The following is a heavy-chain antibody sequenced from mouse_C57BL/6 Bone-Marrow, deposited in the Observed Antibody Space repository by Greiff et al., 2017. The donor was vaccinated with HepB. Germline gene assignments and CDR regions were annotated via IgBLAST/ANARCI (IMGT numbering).Heavy chain of an antibody. CDR1: GYSFTGYY. V-gene: IGHV1-42*01. CDR2: INPSTGGT. D-gene: IGHD3-3*01. CDR3: AGGRGHFDY. J-gene: IGHJ2*01. Sequence: VQLQQSGPELVKPGASVKISCKASGYSFTGYYMNWVKQSPEKSLEWIGEINPSTGGTTYNQKFKAKATLTVDKSSSTAYMQLKSLTSEDSAVYYCAGGRGHFDYWGQGTTLTVSS.